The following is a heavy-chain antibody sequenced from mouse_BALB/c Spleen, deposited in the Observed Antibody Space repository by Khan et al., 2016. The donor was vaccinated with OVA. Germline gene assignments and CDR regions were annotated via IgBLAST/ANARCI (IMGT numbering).Heavy chain of an antibody. V-gene: IGHV9-3-1*01. CDR3: ARSNGNDWFVC. Sequence: QIQLVQSGPELKKPGETVKISCKASGYTFTNYGMNWVKQAPGKGLKWMGWINTYTGEPTYADDFKGRFAFSLETSASTAYLEINNLNIEDTATXFCARSNGNDWFVCWGQGALVTVSA. CDR2: INTYTGEP. J-gene: IGHJ3*01. CDR1: GYTFTNYG. D-gene: IGHD2-1*01.